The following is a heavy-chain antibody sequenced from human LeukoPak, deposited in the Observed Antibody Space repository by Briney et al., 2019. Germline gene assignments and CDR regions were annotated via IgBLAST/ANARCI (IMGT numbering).Heavy chain of an antibody. D-gene: IGHD4-11*01. CDR2: IQNSART. J-gene: IGHJ6*02. Sequence: SETLSLTCTVSGGSVNSGSYFWSWIRQPPGKGLEWIGYIQNSARTNYNPSLESRVTISVDSSKDQFSLRLSSVTAADTAVYYCATDYSKFYGMDVWGQGTTVNVSS. CDR3: ATDYSKFYGMDV. CDR1: GGSVNSGSYF. V-gene: IGHV4-61*01.